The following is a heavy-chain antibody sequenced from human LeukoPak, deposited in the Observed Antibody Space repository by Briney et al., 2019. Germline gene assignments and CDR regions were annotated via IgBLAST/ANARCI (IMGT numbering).Heavy chain of an antibody. CDR1: GGSFTSYY. V-gene: IGHV4-34*01. J-gene: IGHJ4*02. CDR2: ISHTGHT. CDR3: ARGPYSSDAGY. D-gene: IGHD6-25*01. Sequence: SETLSLTFAVYGGSFTSYYWSWIRPPPGKGLEWIGEISHTGHTNYNPSLKSRVTMSVETSKNQLSLILSSVTAADTAVYYCARGPYSSDAGYWGQGTLVTVSS.